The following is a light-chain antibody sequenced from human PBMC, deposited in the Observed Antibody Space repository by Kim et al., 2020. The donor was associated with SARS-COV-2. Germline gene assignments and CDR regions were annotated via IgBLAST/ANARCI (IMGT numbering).Light chain of an antibody. Sequence: ALGPTVRITCQGYSLRNYYANWYQQKPGQAPVLVIYGKNKRPSGIPDRFSGSSSGNTASLTITGAQAEDEADYYCNSRDSSGNHYVFGTGTKVTVL. J-gene: IGLJ1*01. V-gene: IGLV3-19*01. CDR3: NSRDSSGNHYV. CDR1: SLRNYY. CDR2: GKN.